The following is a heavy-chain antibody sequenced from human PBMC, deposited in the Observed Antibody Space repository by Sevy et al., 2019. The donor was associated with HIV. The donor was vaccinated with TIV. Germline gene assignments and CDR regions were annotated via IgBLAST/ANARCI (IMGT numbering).Heavy chain of an antibody. CDR2: ISYDGSNK. V-gene: IGHV3-30-3*01. Sequence: GGSLRLSCAASGFTFSSYAMHWVRQVTGKGLEWVAVISYDGSNKYYADFVKGRFTISRDKSKNTLYLQMNSLRAEDTAVYYCAGRGLSDNWFDPWGQGTLVTVSS. J-gene: IGHJ5*02. CDR3: AGRGLSDNWFDP. CDR1: GFTFSSYA. D-gene: IGHD1-26*01.